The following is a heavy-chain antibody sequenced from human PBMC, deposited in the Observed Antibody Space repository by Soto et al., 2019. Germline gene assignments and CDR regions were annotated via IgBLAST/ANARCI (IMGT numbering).Heavy chain of an antibody. V-gene: IGHV3-23*01. CDR2: ISGGGGNT. CDR1: GFTFSNYA. CDR3: AKDRLGRGADY. Sequence: EVQLLESGGGLVQPGGSLRLSCAAYGFTFSNYAMSWVRQTPGKGLEWVSTISGGGGNTYYPDSVKGRFTIARDNSKDTVYLQINSLRAEDTAIYYCAKDRLGRGADYWGQGALFTVTS. J-gene: IGHJ4*02. D-gene: IGHD6-6*01.